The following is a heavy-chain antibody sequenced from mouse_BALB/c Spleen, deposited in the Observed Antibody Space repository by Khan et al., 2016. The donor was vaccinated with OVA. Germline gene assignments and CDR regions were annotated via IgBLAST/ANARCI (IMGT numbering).Heavy chain of an antibody. V-gene: IGHV5-6*01. J-gene: IGHJ3*01. D-gene: IGHD4-1*01. Sequence: EVELVESGGDLVKPGGSLKISCAASGFTFSSYSMSWVRQTPDKRLEWVATISSGGDYTYYPDSVKGRFTISRDNAKNTLYLQMSSLKSEDTAMYYCESHLTGAFAYWGQGTLVTVSA. CDR3: ESHLTGAFAY. CDR2: ISSGGDYT. CDR1: GFTFSSYS.